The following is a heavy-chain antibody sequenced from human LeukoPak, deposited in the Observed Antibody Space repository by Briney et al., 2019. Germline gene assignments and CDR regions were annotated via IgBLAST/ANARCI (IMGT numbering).Heavy chain of an antibody. J-gene: IGHJ4*02. CDR3: AKGMTVLLWFGGSFDY. CDR1: GFTFDYYA. CDR2: ISWNSDSI. D-gene: IGHD3-10*01. V-gene: IGHV3-9*01. Sequence: GRSLRLSCAASGFTFDYYAMHWVRQAPGKGLEWVSGISWNSDSIGYADSVKGRFTISRDNAKNSLYLQMNSLRPEDTALYYCAKGMTVLLWFGGSFDYWGQGTLVTVSS.